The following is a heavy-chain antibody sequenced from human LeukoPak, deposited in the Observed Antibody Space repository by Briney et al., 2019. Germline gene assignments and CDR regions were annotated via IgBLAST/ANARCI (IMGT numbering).Heavy chain of an antibody. J-gene: IGHJ5*02. Sequence: GGPLRLSCAASGFIFNNFGLIWVRQAPGKGLEWVSAISNDGGGTTYADFVKGRFTISRDNSKNTLFLQMNSLRAEDTALYYCAKGGSGYFLDLWGQGTLVTVSS. CDR3: AKGGSGYFLDL. CDR2: ISNDGGGT. CDR1: GFIFNNFG. D-gene: IGHD2/OR15-2a*01. V-gene: IGHV3-23*01.